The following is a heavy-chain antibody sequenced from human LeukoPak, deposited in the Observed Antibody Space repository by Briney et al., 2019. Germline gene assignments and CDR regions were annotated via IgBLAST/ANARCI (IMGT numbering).Heavy chain of an antibody. CDR3: AKDIGIAAAGHIDY. J-gene: IGHJ4*02. D-gene: IGHD6-13*01. V-gene: IGHV3-9*01. Sequence: GRSLRLSCAASGFTLDDYAMHWVRQAPGKGLEWVSGISWNSGSIGYADSVKGRFTISRDNAKNSLYLQMNSLRAEDTALYYCAKDIGIAAAGHIDYWGQGTLVTVSS. CDR1: GFTLDDYA. CDR2: ISWNSGSI.